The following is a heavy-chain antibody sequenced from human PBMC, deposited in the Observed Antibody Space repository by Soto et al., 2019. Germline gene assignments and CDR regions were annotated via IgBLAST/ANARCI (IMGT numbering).Heavy chain of an antibody. Sequence: EVQLVESGGGLVQPGGSLRLSCAASGFTFSDHYMDWVRQAPGKGLEWVGRTRNKVNSYTTEYAASVKGRFTISRDDSKNSLYLQMNSLKTEDTAVYYCARGGYCSSTSCSSRTPFDYWGQGTLVTVSS. V-gene: IGHV3-72*01. D-gene: IGHD2-2*01. CDR2: TRNKVNSYTT. CDR1: GFTFSDHY. J-gene: IGHJ4*02. CDR3: ARGGYCSSTSCSSRTPFDY.